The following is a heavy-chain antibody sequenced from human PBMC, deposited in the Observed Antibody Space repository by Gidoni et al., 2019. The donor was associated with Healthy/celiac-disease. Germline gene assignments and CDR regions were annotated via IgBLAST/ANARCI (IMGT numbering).Heavy chain of an antibody. CDR2: ISGSGGST. J-gene: IGHJ4*02. Sequence: EVQLLESGGGLVQPGGSLRLSCAASGFTFSSYAMSWVRQAPGKGLEWVSAISGSGGSTYYADSVKGRFTISRDNSKNTLYLQMNSLRAEDTAVYYCAKGRYSYCSGGSCYSGFDYWGQGTLVTVSS. CDR1: GFTFSSYA. D-gene: IGHD2-15*01. CDR3: AKGRYSYCSGGSCYSGFDY. V-gene: IGHV3-23*01.